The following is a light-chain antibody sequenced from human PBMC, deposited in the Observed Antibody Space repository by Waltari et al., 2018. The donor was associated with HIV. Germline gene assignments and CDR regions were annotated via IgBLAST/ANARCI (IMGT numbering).Light chain of an antibody. Sequence: QSALTQPPSVSGSPGQSITISCTGTSSAIGDYNLVSWYQQHPGKAPKLIIYEGIKRPSGVSNRTSGSKSANTASLTISGLQAEDEADYFCSSYGGSSNWLFGGGTKLTVL. CDR2: EGI. CDR3: SSYGGSSNWL. J-gene: IGLJ2*01. V-gene: IGLV2-23*01. CDR1: SSAIGDYNL.